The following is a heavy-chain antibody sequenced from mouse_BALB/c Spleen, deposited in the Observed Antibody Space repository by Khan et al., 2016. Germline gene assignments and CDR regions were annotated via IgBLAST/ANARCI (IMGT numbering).Heavy chain of an antibody. Sequence: EVKLLESGGGLVQPGGSLKLSCAASGFDFRRYWMSWVRQAPGKGLEWIGEINPDSRTINYTPSLKDKFTISRDNAKNTLYLQMSKVRSEDTALHYCARAGYYGYLAYWGQGTLVSVSA. CDR1: GFDFRRYW. CDR3: ARAGYYGYLAY. D-gene: IGHD1-1*01. CDR2: INPDSRTI. V-gene: IGHV4-1*02. J-gene: IGHJ3*01.